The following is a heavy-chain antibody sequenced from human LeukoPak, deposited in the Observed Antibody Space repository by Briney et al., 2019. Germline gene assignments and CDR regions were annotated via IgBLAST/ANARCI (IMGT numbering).Heavy chain of an antibody. J-gene: IGHJ4*02. CDR3: AKDLGRYRNNYFDY. V-gene: IGHV3-23*01. CDR2: ISGSGGGT. CDR1: GFTFSSYC. D-gene: IGHD1-26*01. Sequence: GGSLRLSCVASGFTFSSYCMSWVRQAPGKGLEWVSAISGSGGGTYYADSVKGRFTISRDDSKNTLYLQMNSLRAEDTAVYYCAKDLGRYRNNYFDYWGQGTLVTVSS.